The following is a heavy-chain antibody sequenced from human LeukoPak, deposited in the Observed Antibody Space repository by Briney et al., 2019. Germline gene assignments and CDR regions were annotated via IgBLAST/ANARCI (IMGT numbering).Heavy chain of an antibody. J-gene: IGHJ4*02. CDR1: GVTFSTYS. CDR2: ISVSGTI. Sequence: GGSLRLSCAASGVTFSTYSMNWVRQAPGEGLEWVLYISVSGTIYYASSVKGRLTISRDNAKNSLYLQMYSLRDEDTAVYYCARERGAQWGLGLDYWGQGALVSVSS. V-gene: IGHV3-48*02. CDR3: ARERGAQWGLGLDY. D-gene: IGHD1-26*01.